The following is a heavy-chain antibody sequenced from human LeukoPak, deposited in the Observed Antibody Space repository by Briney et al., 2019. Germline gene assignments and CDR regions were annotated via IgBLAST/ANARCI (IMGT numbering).Heavy chain of an antibody. D-gene: IGHD6-6*01. V-gene: IGHV3-48*02. CDR3: ARSANPGVHDFDP. CDR2: ISSSSKI. J-gene: IGHJ5*02. CDR1: GFTFSSYA. Sequence: GGSLRLSCAASGFTFSSYAMAWVRQTPGRGLEWLSYISSSSKINYADSVKGRFTISRDNAKNSLYLQMNSLRDEDTAVYYCARSANPGVHDFDPWGQGTLVTVSS.